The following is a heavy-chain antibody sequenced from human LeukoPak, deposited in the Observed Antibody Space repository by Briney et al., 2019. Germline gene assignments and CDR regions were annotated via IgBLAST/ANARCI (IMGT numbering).Heavy chain of an antibody. CDR3: ARVSGQGYSSGWYYFDY. CDR1: GYTFTSYA. D-gene: IGHD6-19*01. CDR2: INAGNGNT. V-gene: IGHV1-3*01. J-gene: IGHJ4*02. Sequence: ASVQVSCQASGYTFTSYAMHWVRQAPGQRLEWMGWINAGNGNTKYSQKFQGRVTMTRDTSISTAYMELSRLRSDDTAVYYCARVSGQGYSSGWYYFDYWGQGTLVTVSS.